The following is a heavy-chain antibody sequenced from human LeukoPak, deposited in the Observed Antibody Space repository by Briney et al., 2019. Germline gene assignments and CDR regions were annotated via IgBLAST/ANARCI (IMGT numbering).Heavy chain of an antibody. V-gene: IGHV3-48*03. CDR2: ISSSGSTI. CDR3: AELGITMIGGV. CDR1: RFTFSSYE. J-gene: IGHJ6*04. D-gene: IGHD3-10*02. Sequence: GGSLRFSCAATRFTFSSYEMNWVRQAPRKGLEWVSYISSSGSTIYYADSVKGRFTISRDNAKNSLYLQMNSLRAEDTAVYYCAELGITMIGGVWGKGTTVTISS.